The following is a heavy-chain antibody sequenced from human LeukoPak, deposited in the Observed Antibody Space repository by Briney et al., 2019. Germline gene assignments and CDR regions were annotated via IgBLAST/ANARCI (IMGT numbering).Heavy chain of an antibody. CDR1: DDSISSYY. J-gene: IGHJ4*02. CDR2: IYYSGST. Sequence: PSETLSLTCSVSDDSISSYYWSWIRQPPGKGLEWIGYIYYSGSTNYNPSLRSRVTISVNTSKNHFSLKLSSVTAADTAVYYCARGVYDSSGYWADYWGQGTLVTVSS. D-gene: IGHD3-22*01. CDR3: ARGVYDSSGYWADY. V-gene: IGHV4-59*01.